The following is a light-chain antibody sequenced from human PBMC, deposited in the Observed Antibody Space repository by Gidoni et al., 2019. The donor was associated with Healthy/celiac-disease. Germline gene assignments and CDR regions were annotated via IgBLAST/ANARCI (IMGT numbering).Light chain of an antibody. CDR1: NLGSKS. V-gene: IGLV3-21*02. Sequence: SYLLTPPPSPPVAPGPTARITCGGNNLGSKSVHWYQQKPGQAPVLVVYDDRDRPSGIPERFSGSDSGNTATLTISRVEAGDEADYYCQVWDSSSNRVVFGGGTKLTVL. CDR2: DDR. J-gene: IGLJ2*01. CDR3: QVWDSSSNRVV.